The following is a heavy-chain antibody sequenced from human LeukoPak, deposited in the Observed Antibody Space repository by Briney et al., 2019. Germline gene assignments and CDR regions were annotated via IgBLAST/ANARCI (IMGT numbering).Heavy chain of an antibody. J-gene: IGHJ6*03. CDR1: GFTFSSFD. D-gene: IGHD1-1*01. CDR2: IGTASDT. V-gene: IGHV3-13*01. Sequence: GGSLRLSCAASGFTFSSFDMHWVRHPTGQGLEWVSTIGTASDTYYPGSVEGRFTLARDNAKNSLYLQMNSLTAGDTAVYYCARGPPRGKYYYMDVWGKGTTVTVSS. CDR3: ARGPPRGKYYYMDV.